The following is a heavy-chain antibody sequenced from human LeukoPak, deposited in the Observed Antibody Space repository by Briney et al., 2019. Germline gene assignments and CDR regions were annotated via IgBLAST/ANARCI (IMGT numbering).Heavy chain of an antibody. CDR2: IKQDGSEK. J-gene: IGHJ6*03. D-gene: IGHD6-13*01. CDR1: GFTFSSYW. CDR3: AREGQQLGYYYYYYMDV. V-gene: IGHV3-7*01. Sequence: GGSLRLSCAASGFTFSSYWMSWVRQAPGKGLEWVANIKQDGSEKYYVDSVKGRFTISRDNAKNSLYLQMNSLRAEDTAVYYCAREGQQLGYYYYYYMDVWGKGTTVTVSS.